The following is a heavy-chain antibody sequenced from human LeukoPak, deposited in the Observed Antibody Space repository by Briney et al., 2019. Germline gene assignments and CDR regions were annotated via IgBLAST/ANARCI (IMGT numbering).Heavy chain of an antibody. CDR2: IIPIFGTA. D-gene: IGHD3-10*01. J-gene: IGHJ4*02. Sequence: ASVKVSCKASGGTFSSYAISWVRQAPGQGLEWMGGIIPIFGTANYAQKFQGRVTITADESTSTAYMELSSLRSEDTAVYYCARGAQYYGPGGGHYFDYWGQGTLVTVSS. CDR1: GGTFSSYA. V-gene: IGHV1-69*13. CDR3: ARGAQYYGPGGGHYFDY.